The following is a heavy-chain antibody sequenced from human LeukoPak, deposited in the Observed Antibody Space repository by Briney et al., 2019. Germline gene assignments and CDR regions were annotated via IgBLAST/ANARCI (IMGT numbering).Heavy chain of an antibody. CDR1: GFTFNTYG. V-gene: IGHV3-33*01. Sequence: GGSLRLSCAASGFTFNTYGMHWVRQAPGKGLEWVAVIWYDGSIKDYADSVKGRFTISRDNSKNTMYLQMNSLRAEDTAVYYCARGQQLVKTDWGQGTLVTVSS. J-gene: IGHJ4*02. CDR3: ARGQQLVKTD. CDR2: IWYDGSIK. D-gene: IGHD6-13*01.